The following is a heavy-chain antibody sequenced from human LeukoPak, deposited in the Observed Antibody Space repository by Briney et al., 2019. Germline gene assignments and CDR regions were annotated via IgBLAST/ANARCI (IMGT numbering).Heavy chain of an antibody. D-gene: IGHD2-2*01. Sequence: ASVKVSCKASGYTFTSYDINWVRQATGKGLEWMGWMNPNSGNTGYAQKFQGRVTMTRNTSISTAYMELSSLRSEDTAVYYCWGYCSSTSCRNWFDPWGQGTLVTVSS. CDR2: MNPNSGNT. CDR1: GYTFTSYD. V-gene: IGHV1-8*01. J-gene: IGHJ5*02. CDR3: WGYCSSTSCRNWFDP.